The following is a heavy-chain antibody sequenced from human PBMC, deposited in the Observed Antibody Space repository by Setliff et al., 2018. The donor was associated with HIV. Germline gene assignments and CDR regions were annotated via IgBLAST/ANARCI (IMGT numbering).Heavy chain of an antibody. CDR3: ARVRGYGLRGFDY. D-gene: IGHD3-16*01. CDR1: GFTVSSNY. J-gene: IGHJ4*02. V-gene: IGHV3-66*02. Sequence: PGGSLRLSCAASGFTVSSNYMSWVRQAPGKGLEWVSIIYSGGNTDYADSVKGRSTISRDSSKNTLYFQMNSLRVEDTAVYYCARVRGYGLRGFDYWGQGTLVTVSS. CDR2: IYSGGNT.